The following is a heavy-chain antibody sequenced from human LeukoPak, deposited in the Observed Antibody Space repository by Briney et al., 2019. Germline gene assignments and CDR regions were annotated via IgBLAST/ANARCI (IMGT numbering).Heavy chain of an antibody. CDR1: GFTFSSYS. V-gene: IGHV3-21*01. J-gene: IGHJ4*02. D-gene: IGHD6-19*01. CDR3: ARDSSGWYYFDY. CDR2: ISSSSTYI. Sequence: GGSLRLSCAASGFTFSSYSMNWVRQAPGKGLEWVSAISSSSTYIYHADSVKGRFTISRDNAKNSLYLQMNSLRAEDTAVYYCARDSSGWYYFDYWGQGILVTVSS.